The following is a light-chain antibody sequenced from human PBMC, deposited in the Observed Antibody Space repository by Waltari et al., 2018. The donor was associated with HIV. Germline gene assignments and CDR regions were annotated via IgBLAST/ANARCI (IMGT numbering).Light chain of an antibody. V-gene: IGLV1-44*01. Sequence: QSVLTQPPSASGSPGQRVTISCSGSGSNIGTRPVNWYQQLAGSAPTLLIYRSDLRPSVVPDRFSGSKSATSASLAISGLQSEDEATYYCASWDDSLNGVIFGGGTELTVL. J-gene: IGLJ2*01. CDR1: GSNIGTRP. CDR2: RSD. CDR3: ASWDDSLNGVI.